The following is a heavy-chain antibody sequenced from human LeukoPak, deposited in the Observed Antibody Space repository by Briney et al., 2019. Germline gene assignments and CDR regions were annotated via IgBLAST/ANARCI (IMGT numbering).Heavy chain of an antibody. CDR1: GFTFSSYW. V-gene: IGHV3-74*01. J-gene: IGHJ1*01. CDR2: ITGWGTNI. Sequence: SGGSLRLSCAASGFTFSSYWMHWVRQARGEGLEWGASITGWGTNIYYADPVKGRFTIPRDNSRNTVFLQMSSLTVDDTAVYYCAHLQYWGQGSLVGVS. CDR3: AHLQY.